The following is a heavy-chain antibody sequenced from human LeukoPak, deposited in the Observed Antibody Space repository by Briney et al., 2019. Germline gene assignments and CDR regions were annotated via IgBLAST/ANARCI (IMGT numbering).Heavy chain of an antibody. J-gene: IGHJ4*02. CDR1: GGSFSGYY. CDR3: ARGRNSGYDSEY. V-gene: IGHV4-34*01. CDR2: INHSART. D-gene: IGHD5-12*01. Sequence: PSETLSLTCDVYGGSFSGYYWSWIRQAPGKGLEWIGEINHSARTNYNPSLKSRVTISGDTSNNQFSLKLNSVTAADTAVYFCARGRNSGYDSEYWGQRTLVTVSS.